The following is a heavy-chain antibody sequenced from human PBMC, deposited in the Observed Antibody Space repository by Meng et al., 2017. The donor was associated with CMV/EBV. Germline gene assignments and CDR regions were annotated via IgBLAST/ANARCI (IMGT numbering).Heavy chain of an antibody. Sequence: LKISCAASGFTFTCYVMHWVRQSPGKGLEHVAAVHTNGGSTYYADSVKGRFTISRDNSKNTVYLQMGSLRAEDTAVYYCARDGRYSGYDTAYFDYWGQGTLVTVSS. CDR3: ARDGRYSGYDTAYFDY. D-gene: IGHD5-12*01. V-gene: IGHV3-64*02. CDR1: GFTFTCYV. CDR2: VHTNGGST. J-gene: IGHJ4*02.